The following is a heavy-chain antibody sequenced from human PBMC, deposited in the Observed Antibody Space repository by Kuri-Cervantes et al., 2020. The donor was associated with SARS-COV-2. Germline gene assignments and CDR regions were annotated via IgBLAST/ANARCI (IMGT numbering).Heavy chain of an antibody. CDR3: ARGIVGYCSGGSCYYFDY. V-gene: IGHV4-59*12. J-gene: IGHJ4*02. CDR2: IHYSGST. D-gene: IGHD2-15*01. Sequence: SCTVAGGSSSNYYWNWSRQPPGKGLEWSGYIHYSGSTNYNPSLKGRVTISVDTSKNQFSLKLSSVTAADTAVYYCARGIVGYCSGGSCYYFDYWGQGTLVTVSS. CDR1: GGSSSNYY.